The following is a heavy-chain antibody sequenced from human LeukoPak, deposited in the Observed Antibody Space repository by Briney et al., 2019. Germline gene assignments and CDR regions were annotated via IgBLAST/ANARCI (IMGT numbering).Heavy chain of an antibody. CDR3: ARDAFQGSSWSNWFDS. V-gene: IGHV1-18*01. J-gene: IGHJ5*01. D-gene: IGHD6-13*01. CDR2: INANTGST. Sequence: GASVKVSCTASGYIFNTNGLSWVRQAPGQGLEWMGWINANTGSTNYAQIFQGRVHMTTDTSTATAYMELTSLRSDDTATYYCARDAFQGSSWSNWFDSWGQGTLVIVSS. CDR1: GYIFNTNG.